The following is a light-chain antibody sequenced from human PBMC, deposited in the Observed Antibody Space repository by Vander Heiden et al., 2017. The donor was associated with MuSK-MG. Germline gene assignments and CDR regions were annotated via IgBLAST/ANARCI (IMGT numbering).Light chain of an antibody. J-gene: IGLJ2*01. V-gene: IGLV1-44*01. Sequence: QSVLPQLSSASGTPGQRVTISCSGSSSNIGSNTVNWYQQLPGTAPKLLIYSNSQRPSGVPDRFSGSKSGTSASLAISGLQSEDEADYYCAAWDDSLNALVFGGGTKLTVL. CDR1: SSNIGSNT. CDR2: SNS. CDR3: AAWDDSLNALV.